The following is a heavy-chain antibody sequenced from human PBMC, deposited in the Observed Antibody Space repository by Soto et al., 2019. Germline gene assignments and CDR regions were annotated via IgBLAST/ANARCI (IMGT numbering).Heavy chain of an antibody. CDR1: GYTFTSYD. D-gene: IGHD2-15*01. J-gene: IGHJ4*02. Sequence: ASVKVSCKASGYTFTSYDINWVRKATGQGLEWMGWMNPTSGNTGYAQKFQGRVTMTRNTSISTAYMELSSLRSEDTAVYYCARAGKLGYCSGGSCSNYWGQGTLVTVSS. V-gene: IGHV1-8*01. CDR3: ARAGKLGYCSGGSCSNY. CDR2: MNPTSGNT.